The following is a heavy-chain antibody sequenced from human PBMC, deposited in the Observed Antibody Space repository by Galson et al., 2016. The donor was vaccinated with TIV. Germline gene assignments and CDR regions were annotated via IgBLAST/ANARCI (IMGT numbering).Heavy chain of an antibody. J-gene: IGHJ4*02. CDR2: LSGSGGRT. CDR1: GIPFSSYT. D-gene: IGHD3-22*01. Sequence: SLRLSCAASGIPFSSYTMNWVRQAPGKGLEWVSALSGSGGRTYYAESVKGRFTISRDNSKNIVFLHMRSLRADDTATDYCAKDRFSSGSFFDSWGQGTLVTVSS. CDR3: AKDRFSSGSFFDS. V-gene: IGHV3-23*01.